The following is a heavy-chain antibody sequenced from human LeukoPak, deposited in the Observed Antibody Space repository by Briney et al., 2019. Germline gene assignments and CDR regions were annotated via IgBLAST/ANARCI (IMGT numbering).Heavy chain of an antibody. CDR3: ARGPYSSGWSDY. J-gene: IGHJ4*02. CDR2: ISASGGST. CDR1: GFTFSSYA. D-gene: IGHD6-19*01. V-gene: IGHV3-23*01. Sequence: GGSLRLSCEASGFTFSSYAMSWVRQAPGKGLEWVSAISASGGSTYYADSVKGRFTISRDNSKNTLCLQMNSLRAEDTAVYYCARGPYSSGWSDYWGQGTLVTVSS.